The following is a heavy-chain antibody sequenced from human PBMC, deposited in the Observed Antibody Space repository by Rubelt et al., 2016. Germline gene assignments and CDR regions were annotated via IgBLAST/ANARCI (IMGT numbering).Heavy chain of an antibody. Sequence: QVQLVESGGGVVQSGGSLRLSCAGSGFIFSNYAMHWVRQAPGKGLEWVAVVSYDESDKNYADSVKGRFTISRDNSKNTLFLQMNDRRAEDKAVHYWARDRGSGSHFSGMDVWGQGSAVTVSS. J-gene: IGHJ6*02. CDR1: GFIFSNYA. V-gene: IGHV3-30*03. CDR3: ARDRGSGSHFSGMDV. CDR2: VSYDESDK. D-gene: IGHD1-26*01.